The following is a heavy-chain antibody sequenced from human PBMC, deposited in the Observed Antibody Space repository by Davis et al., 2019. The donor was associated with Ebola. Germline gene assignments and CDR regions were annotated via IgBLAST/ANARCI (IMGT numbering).Heavy chain of an antibody. CDR3: AKSGLSFGVVKYHYGMDV. J-gene: IGHJ6*04. Sequence: GGSLRLSCAVSGFTFSHYAMTWVRQAPGKGLEWVSAISGSGGSTYYADSVKGRFTISRDNSKKTLYLQMNSLRAEDTAVYYCAKSGLSFGVVKYHYGMDVWGKGTTVTVSS. CDR1: GFTFSHYA. CDR2: ISGSGGST. D-gene: IGHD3-3*01. V-gene: IGHV3-23*01.